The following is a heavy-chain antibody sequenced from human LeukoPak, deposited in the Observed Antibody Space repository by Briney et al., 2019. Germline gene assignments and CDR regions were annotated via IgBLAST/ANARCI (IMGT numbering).Heavy chain of an antibody. J-gene: IGHJ4*02. Sequence: GRSLRLSCAASAFSFVDSGMNWVRQAPGKGLEWVSFISETGSKTYYADSVKDRFTISRDNSKNSLYLQTNSLRSEDTALYYCTNAFSSSSGGYWGQGTLVTVSS. CDR1: AFSFVDSG. V-gene: IGHV3-43*02. CDR3: TNAFSSSSGGY. D-gene: IGHD3-10*01. CDR2: ISETGSKT.